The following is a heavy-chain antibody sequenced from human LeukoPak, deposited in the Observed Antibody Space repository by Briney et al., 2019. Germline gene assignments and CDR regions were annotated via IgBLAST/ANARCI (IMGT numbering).Heavy chain of an antibody. D-gene: IGHD6-19*01. CDR3: ARGHRSSGWYYFDY. J-gene: IGHJ4*02. CDR2: IYYSGST. CDR1: GGSISSYY. Sequence: SETLSLTCTVSGGSISSYYWSWIRQPPGKGLEWIGYIYYSGSTNYNPSLKSRVTISVDTSKNQFSLKLSSVTAADTAVYYCARGHRSSGWYYFDYWGQGTLVTVSS. V-gene: IGHV4-59*12.